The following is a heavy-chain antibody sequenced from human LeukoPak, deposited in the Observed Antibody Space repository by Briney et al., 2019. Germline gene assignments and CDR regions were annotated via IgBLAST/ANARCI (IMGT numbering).Heavy chain of an antibody. CDR3: TSLGYCSSTSCRTDY. J-gene: IGHJ4*02. D-gene: IGHD2-2*01. CDR1: GFTFGDYA. Sequence: GGSLRLSCTASGFTFGDYAMSWVRQAPGKGLEWVGSIRSKAYGGTTEYAASVKGRFTISRDDSKSIAYLQMNSLKTEDTAVYYCTSLGYCSSTSCRTDYWGQGTLVTVSS. CDR2: IRSKAYGGTT. V-gene: IGHV3-49*04.